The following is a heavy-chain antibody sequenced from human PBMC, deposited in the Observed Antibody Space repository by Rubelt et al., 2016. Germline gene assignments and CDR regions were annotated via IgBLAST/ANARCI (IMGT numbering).Heavy chain of an antibody. J-gene: IGHJ3*02. Sequence: VRQAPGQGLEWMGWISAHNGNTNYAQKLQGRVTMTTDTATSTAYMELRSLRSDDTAVYYCARGRGNSRAFDIWGQGTMVTISS. D-gene: IGHD2/OR15-2a*01. V-gene: IGHV1-18*01. CDR3: ARGRGNSRAFDI. CDR2: ISAHNGNT.